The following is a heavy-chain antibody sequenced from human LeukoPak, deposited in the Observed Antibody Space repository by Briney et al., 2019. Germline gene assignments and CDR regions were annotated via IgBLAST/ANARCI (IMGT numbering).Heavy chain of an antibody. CDR1: GFTFSSYA. CDR3: ARSCFGYSGYGVYDY. D-gene: IGHD5-12*01. J-gene: IGHJ4*02. CDR2: ISSNGGST. V-gene: IGHV3-64*01. Sequence: PGGSLRLSCAASGFTFSSYAMRWVRQAPGKGLEYVSAISSNGGSTYYANSVKGRFTISRDNSKNTLYLQMGSLRAEDMAVYYCARSCFGYSGYGVYDYWGQGTLVTVSS.